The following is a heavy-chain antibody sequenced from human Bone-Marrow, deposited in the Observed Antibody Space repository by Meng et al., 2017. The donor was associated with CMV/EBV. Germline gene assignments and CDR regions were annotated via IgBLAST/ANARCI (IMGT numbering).Heavy chain of an antibody. CDR3: AMRRTGEWWGRFDY. Sequence: GESLKISCAASGFTFSSYSMNWVRQAPGKGLEWVSSISSSSSYIYYADSVKGRFTISRDNAKNSLYLQMNSLRAEDTAVYYCAMRRTGEWWGRFDYWGQGTLVTVSS. CDR2: ISSSSSYI. CDR1: GFTFSSYS. J-gene: IGHJ4*02. D-gene: IGHD7-27*01. V-gene: IGHV3-21*01.